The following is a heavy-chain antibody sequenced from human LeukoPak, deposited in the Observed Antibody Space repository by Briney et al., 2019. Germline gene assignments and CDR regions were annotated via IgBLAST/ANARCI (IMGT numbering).Heavy chain of an antibody. Sequence: PSETLSLTCTVSSGSISSYYWSWIRQPPGKGLEWIGYIYYSGSTNYNPSLKSRVTISVDTSKNQFSLKLSSVTAADTAVYYCARVRSDCSGGSCYPNWFDPWGQGTLVTVSS. D-gene: IGHD2-15*01. V-gene: IGHV4-59*01. CDR2: IYYSGST. CDR1: SGSISSYY. CDR3: ARVRSDCSGGSCYPNWFDP. J-gene: IGHJ5*02.